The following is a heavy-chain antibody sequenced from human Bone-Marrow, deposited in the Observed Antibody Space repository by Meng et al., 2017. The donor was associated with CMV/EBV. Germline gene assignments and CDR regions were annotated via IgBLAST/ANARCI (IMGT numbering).Heavy chain of an antibody. CDR2: IYYSGST. D-gene: IGHD6-6*01. CDR1: GGSISYYY. V-gene: IGHV4-59*01. J-gene: IGHJ4*02. CDR3: AREYTNSSAHLGDYFDY. Sequence: ESLKNSCTVSGGSISYYYWSWIRQPPGKGLEWIGSIYYSGSTNYSPSLKSRVTISVDTSKNQFSLNLTSVTAADTAVYYCAREYTNSSAHLGDYFDYWGQGTLVTVSS.